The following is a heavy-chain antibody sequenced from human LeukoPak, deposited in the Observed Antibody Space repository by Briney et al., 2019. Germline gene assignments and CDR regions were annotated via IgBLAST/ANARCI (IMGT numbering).Heavy chain of an antibody. CDR1: GLTFSASE. J-gene: IGHJ4*02. D-gene: IGHD1-26*01. Sequence: GSLRLSCVASGLTFSASEMHWVRQASGKGLEWLGRVRSKVKNYATAYAASVDGRFTISRDDSKSTAYLQMNSLRAEDTALYYCAKDMVGYSGSYFTAPDYWGQGTLVTVSS. V-gene: IGHV3-73*01. CDR3: AKDMVGYSGSYFTAPDY. CDR2: VRSKVKNYAT.